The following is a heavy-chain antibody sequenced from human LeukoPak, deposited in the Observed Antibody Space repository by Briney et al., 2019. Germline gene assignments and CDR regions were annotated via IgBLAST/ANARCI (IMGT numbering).Heavy chain of an antibody. V-gene: IGHV3-74*01. D-gene: IGHD6-13*01. Sequence: GGSLRLSCAASGFTFSSYSMNWVRQAPGKGLVWVSRINTDGSRITYADSVKGRFTISRDNAKNSLYLQMNSLRAEDTAVYYCARGRIAAAGTHTDYWGQGTLVTVSS. CDR2: INTDGSRI. J-gene: IGHJ4*02. CDR3: ARGRIAAAGTHTDY. CDR1: GFTFSSYS.